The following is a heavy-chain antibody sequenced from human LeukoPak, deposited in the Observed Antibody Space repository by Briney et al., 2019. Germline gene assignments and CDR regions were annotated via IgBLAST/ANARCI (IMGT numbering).Heavy chain of an antibody. D-gene: IGHD1-26*01. CDR2: INPSGGST. CDR1: GYTFTSYY. J-gene: IGHJ4*02. V-gene: IGHV1-46*01. Sequence: ASVKVSCKASGYTFTSYYIHWVRQAPGQGLEWMGIINPSGGSTSYAQKFQGRVTMTKGTSTSTVYMELSSLRSEDTAVYYCARAVYSGSYYDYWGQGTLVTVSS. CDR3: ARAVYSGSYYDY.